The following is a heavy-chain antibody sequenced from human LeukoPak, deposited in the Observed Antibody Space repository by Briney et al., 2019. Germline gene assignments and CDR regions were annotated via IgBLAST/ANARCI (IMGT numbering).Heavy chain of an antibody. Sequence: GGSLRLSRAASGFTFSSYSMNWVRQAPGKGLEWVSSISSSSSYIYYADSVKGRFTISRDNSKNTLYLQMNSLRAEDTAVYYCAGDILTGYFDYWGQGTLVTVSS. CDR3: AGDILTGYFDY. J-gene: IGHJ4*02. CDR1: GFTFSSYS. CDR2: ISSSSSYI. D-gene: IGHD3-9*01. V-gene: IGHV3-21*04.